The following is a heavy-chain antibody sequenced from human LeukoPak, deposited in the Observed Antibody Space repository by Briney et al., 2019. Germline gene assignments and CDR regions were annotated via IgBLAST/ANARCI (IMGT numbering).Heavy chain of an antibody. CDR2: IYYSGST. J-gene: IGHJ4*02. Sequence: SETLSLTCTVSGGSISSSSYYWGWIRQPPGKGLEWIGSIYYSGSTYYNPSLKSRVTISVDTSKNQFSLKLSSVTAADMAVYYCARRSSGATRYYFDYWGQGTLVTVSS. D-gene: IGHD1-26*01. V-gene: IGHV4-39*01. CDR3: ARRSSGATRYYFDY. CDR1: GGSISSSSYY.